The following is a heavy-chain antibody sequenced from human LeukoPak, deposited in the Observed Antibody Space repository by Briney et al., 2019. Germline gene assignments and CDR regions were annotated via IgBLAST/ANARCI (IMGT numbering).Heavy chain of an antibody. J-gene: IGHJ3*02. Sequence: SETLSLTCTVSGVSISSYYWSWIRQPPGKGLQWIGYIYYSGSTNYNPSLKSRVTISVDTSKNQFSLKLSSVTAADTAMYFCARDRAGPEGFDIWGQGTMVTVSS. CDR1: GVSISSYY. D-gene: IGHD3-10*01. V-gene: IGHV4-59*01. CDR3: ARDRAGPEGFDI. CDR2: IYYSGST.